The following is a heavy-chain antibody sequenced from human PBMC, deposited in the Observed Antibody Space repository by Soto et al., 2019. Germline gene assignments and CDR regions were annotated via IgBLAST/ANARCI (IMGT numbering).Heavy chain of an antibody. CDR1: GGSISSGGYY. D-gene: IGHD2-8*01. V-gene: IGHV4-31*03. CDR2: IYYSGST. CDR3: ARLIGNSWLDS. J-gene: IGHJ5*01. Sequence: ASETLSLTCTVSGGSISSGGYYWSWIRQHPGKGLEWIGYIYYSGSTNYNPSLKSRVTISPDTSNNQLSLQLNSVTPDDTAVYYCARLIGNSWLDSWGQGTLVTVSS.